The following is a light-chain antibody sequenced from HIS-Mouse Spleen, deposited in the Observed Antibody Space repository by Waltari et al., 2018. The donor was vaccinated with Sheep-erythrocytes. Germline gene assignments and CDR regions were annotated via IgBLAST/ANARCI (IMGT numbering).Light chain of an antibody. CDR1: KLGDKY. J-gene: IGLJ2*01. V-gene: IGLV3-1*01. CDR3: QAWDSSTVV. CDR2: QDS. Sequence: SYELTQPPSVSVSPGQTASISCSGAKLGDKYACWYHQKPGQSPVLVIYQDSKRPSGIPERFSGSNSGNTATLTISRTQAMDEADYYCQAWDSSTVVFGGGTKLTVL.